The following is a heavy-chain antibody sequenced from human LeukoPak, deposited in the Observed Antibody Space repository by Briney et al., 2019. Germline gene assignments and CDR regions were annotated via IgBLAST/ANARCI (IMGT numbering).Heavy chain of an antibody. CDR1: GFTFSNYA. CDR3: AKPLGGSLTSRADRPADF. J-gene: IGHJ4*02. V-gene: IGHV3-23*01. Sequence: GGSLRLSCGASGFTFSNYAMNWGRRAPGKGLEWVSSFGWSGANTYYADSVKGRSTISRANSKTPLSLPMTSLRAEDTAMYYCAKPLGGSLTSRADRPADFWGPGTPVTAS. CDR2: FGWSGANT. D-gene: IGHD3-16*01.